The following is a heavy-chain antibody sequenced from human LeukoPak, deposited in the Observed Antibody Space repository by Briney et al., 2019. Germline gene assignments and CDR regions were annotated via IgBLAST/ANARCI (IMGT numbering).Heavy chain of an antibody. Sequence: GGSLRLSCAASGFTVSSNYMSWVRQAPGKGLEWVSVIYSGGSTHYADSVKGRFTISRDNARNSLYLQMNSLRAEDTAVYYCARRFHRAADSPIFDFWGQGTLVTVSS. J-gene: IGHJ4*02. CDR2: IYSGGST. D-gene: IGHD3-16*01. V-gene: IGHV3-53*01. CDR3: ARRFHRAADSPIFDF. CDR1: GFTVSSNY.